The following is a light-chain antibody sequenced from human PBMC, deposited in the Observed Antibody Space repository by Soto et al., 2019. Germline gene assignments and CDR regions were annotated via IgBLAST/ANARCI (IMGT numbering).Light chain of an antibody. CDR1: QSVSSSY. CDR3: QQYGSSPWT. V-gene: IGKV3-20*01. J-gene: IGKJ1*01. CDR2: GAS. Sequence: LLTQSHGTLSFAPGSSATTHLRGSQSVSSSYLAWYQQKPGQAHRLLIYGASSRATGIPARFSGSGSGTDCTLTISRLEPEEGAVYYGQQYGSSPWTFGEGPQGDLK.